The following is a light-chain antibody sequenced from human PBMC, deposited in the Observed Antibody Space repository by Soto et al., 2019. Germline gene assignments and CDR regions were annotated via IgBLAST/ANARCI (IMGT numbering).Light chain of an antibody. V-gene: IGKV3-15*01. J-gene: IGKJ2*01. CDR2: GAS. CDR1: QSVSSN. Sequence: EVLMTQSPATLSVSPGERATLSCRASQSVSSNLAWYQQKPGQAPRLLIYGASTRAPGIPDRFSGSGSGTEFTLPISSLQSEDLAVFFCQQYDTWPPAFGQGNKVEIK. CDR3: QQYDTWPPA.